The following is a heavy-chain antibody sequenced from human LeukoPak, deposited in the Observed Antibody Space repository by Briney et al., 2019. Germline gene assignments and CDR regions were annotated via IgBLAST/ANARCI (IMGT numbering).Heavy chain of an antibody. CDR2: ISYDGSNK. Sequence: GGSLRLSCAASGFTFSSYGMHWVRQAPGKGLEWVAVISYDGSNKYYADSVKGRFTISRDNSKNTLYLQMYSLRAEDTAVYYCAKERRIAAAGIHFDYWGQGTLVTVSS. CDR3: AKERRIAAAGIHFDY. V-gene: IGHV3-30*18. J-gene: IGHJ4*02. CDR1: GFTFSSYG. D-gene: IGHD6-13*01.